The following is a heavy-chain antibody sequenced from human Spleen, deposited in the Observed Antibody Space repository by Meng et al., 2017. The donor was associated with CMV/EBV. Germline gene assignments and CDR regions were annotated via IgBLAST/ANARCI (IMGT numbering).Heavy chain of an antibody. CDR3: ARDPGTMMVTGWFDP. CDR1: GYTVTGYY. CDR2: INPSSGGT. Sequence: SGYTVTGYYMHWVRQAPGQGREWMGWINPSSGGTNYAQKFKGRVTMTRDTSISTAYMELSRLRSDDTAVYYCARDPGTMMVTGWFDPWGQGTLVTVSS. J-gene: IGHJ5*02. V-gene: IGHV1-2*02. D-gene: IGHD4-23*01.